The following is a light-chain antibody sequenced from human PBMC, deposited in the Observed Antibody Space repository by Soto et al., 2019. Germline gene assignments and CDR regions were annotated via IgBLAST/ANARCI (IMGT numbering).Light chain of an antibody. Sequence: EIVLTQSPGTLSLSPGERATLSCRASQSVSSTYLAWYQQKPGQAPRLLIYASSSRATGIPDRFSGSGFGTDFTLTISKLEPEDFAVYYCQQYGSSRTFGQGTRWIS. CDR1: QSVSSTY. V-gene: IGKV3-20*01. CDR2: ASS. J-gene: IGKJ1*01. CDR3: QQYGSSRT.